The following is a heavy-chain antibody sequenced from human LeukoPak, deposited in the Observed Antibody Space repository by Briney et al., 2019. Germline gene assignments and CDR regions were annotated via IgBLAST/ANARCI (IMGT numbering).Heavy chain of an antibody. CDR3: AREVFDYYDSSGYSEGYFDY. V-gene: IGHV4-38-2*02. D-gene: IGHD3-22*01. J-gene: IGHJ4*02. CDR1: GYSISSGYY. Sequence: SETLSLTCTVSGYSISSGYYWGWIRQPPGKGLEWIGSIYHSGSTYYNPSLKSRVTISVDTPKNQFSLKLSSVTAADTAVYYCAREVFDYYDSSGYSEGYFDYWGQGTLVTVSS. CDR2: IYHSGST.